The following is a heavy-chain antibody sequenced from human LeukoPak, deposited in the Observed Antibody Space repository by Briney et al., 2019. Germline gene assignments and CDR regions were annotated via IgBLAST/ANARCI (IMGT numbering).Heavy chain of an antibody. Sequence: GGSLRHSCAASGFPFSAYYMSWLRQAPGKGLEWISHISGSGDTIYYADSVKGRFTISRDNTKNSLYLQMNSLRAEDTAVYYCARGNWGPDYWGQGTLVTVSS. V-gene: IGHV3-11*04. CDR1: GFPFSAYY. D-gene: IGHD7-27*01. CDR3: ARGNWGPDY. J-gene: IGHJ4*02. CDR2: ISGSGDTI.